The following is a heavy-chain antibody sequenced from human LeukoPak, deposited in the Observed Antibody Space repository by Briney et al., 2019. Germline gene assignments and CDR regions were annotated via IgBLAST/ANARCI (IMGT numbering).Heavy chain of an antibody. CDR3: ARAARSSSPWFDP. D-gene: IGHD3-10*01. Sequence: PSETLSLTCAVYGGSFSGYYWSWIRQPPGKGLEWIGEINHSGSTNYNPSLRSRVTISVDTSKNQFSLKLSSVTAADTAVYYCARAARSSSPWFDPWGQGTLVTVSS. CDR2: INHSGST. J-gene: IGHJ5*02. CDR1: GGSFSGYY. V-gene: IGHV4-34*01.